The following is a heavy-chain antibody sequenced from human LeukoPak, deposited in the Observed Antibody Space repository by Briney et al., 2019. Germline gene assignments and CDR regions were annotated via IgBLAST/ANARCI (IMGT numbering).Heavy chain of an antibody. CDR3: AKDRVTTVTKYYYYMDV. D-gene: IGHD4-17*01. J-gene: IGHJ6*03. Sequence: GGSLRLSCAASGFTFSSYWMSWVRQAPGKGLEWVANIKQDGSEKYYVDSVKGRFTISRDNAKNSLYLQMNSLRAEDTAVYYCAKDRVTTVTKYYYYMDVWGKGTTVTVSS. CDR2: IKQDGSEK. V-gene: IGHV3-7*01. CDR1: GFTFSSYW.